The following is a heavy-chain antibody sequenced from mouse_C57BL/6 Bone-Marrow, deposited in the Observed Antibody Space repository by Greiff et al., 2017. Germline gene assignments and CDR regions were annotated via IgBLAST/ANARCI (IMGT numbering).Heavy chain of an antibody. CDR1: GFSFNTYA. D-gene: IGHD1-1*01. CDR3: VRGDYCGSSPDFDY. CDR2: IRSKSNNYAT. Sequence: EVQVVESGGGLVQPKGSLKLSCAASGFSFNTYAMNWVRQAPGKGLEWVARIRSKSNNYATYYADSVKDSFTISRADSESMLYLQMNHLKTEDTAMYYYVRGDYCGSSPDFDYWGQGTTLTVSS. J-gene: IGHJ2*01. V-gene: IGHV10-1*01.